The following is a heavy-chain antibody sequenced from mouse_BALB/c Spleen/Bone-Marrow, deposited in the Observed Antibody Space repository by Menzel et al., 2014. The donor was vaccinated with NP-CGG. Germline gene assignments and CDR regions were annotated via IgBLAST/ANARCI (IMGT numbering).Heavy chain of an antibody. CDR2: INPSNGRT. Sequence: VQRVESGAELMKPGASVQLSCKASGYTFTSYWMQWVRQRPGQGLEWIGEINPSNGRTNYNEKFKSKATLTVDKSSSTANMHLSSLTSEDSAVFYCARRDSRSWFAYWGQGTLVTVSA. CDR3: ARRDSRSWFAY. CDR1: GYTFTSYW. J-gene: IGHJ3*01. D-gene: IGHD2-14*01. V-gene: IGHV1S81*02.